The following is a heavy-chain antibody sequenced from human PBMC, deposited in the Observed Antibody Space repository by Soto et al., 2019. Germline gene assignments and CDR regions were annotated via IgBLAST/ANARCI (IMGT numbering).Heavy chain of an antibody. CDR1: GGSISSGDYY. CDR2: IYYNGDT. Sequence: SETLSLTCTVSGGSISSGDYYWSWIRQPPGKGLEWIGYIYYNGDTYYNPSLKSRVTISVDTSKNQFSLKLSSVTAADTAVYYCARLYPPLRGSSWLDYWGQGTLVTVSS. V-gene: IGHV4-30-4*01. CDR3: ARLYPPLRGSSWLDY. D-gene: IGHD6-13*01. J-gene: IGHJ4*02.